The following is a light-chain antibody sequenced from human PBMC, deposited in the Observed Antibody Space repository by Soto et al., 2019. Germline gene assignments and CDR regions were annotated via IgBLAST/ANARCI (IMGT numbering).Light chain of an antibody. CDR3: SSSRVTDTLV. CDR1: SSDVGGYPY. Sequence: QSVLTQPASVSGSPGQSITISCTGTSSDVGGYPYVSWYQHHPGKAPQLIIYEVTNRPSGVSHRFSGSKSGNSASLTISGLQAEDEAEYYCSSSRVTDTLVFGSGTKSPS. V-gene: IGLV2-14*01. CDR2: EVT. J-gene: IGLJ1*01.